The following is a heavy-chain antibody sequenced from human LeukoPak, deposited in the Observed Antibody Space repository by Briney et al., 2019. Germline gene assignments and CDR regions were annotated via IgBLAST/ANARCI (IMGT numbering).Heavy chain of an antibody. CDR1: GGSISSYY. CDR2: IYSSGTI. V-gene: IGHV4-4*07. D-gene: IGHD2-21*02. Sequence: PSETLSLTCSVSGGSISSYYWSWIRQPAGKGLEWIGRIYSSGTITYNPSLQSRVTMPVDTSKNQFSLKLSSVTAADTAVYYCAKMTIHGDSVLWGQGSLVTVSS. CDR3: AKMTIHGDSVL. J-gene: IGHJ4*02.